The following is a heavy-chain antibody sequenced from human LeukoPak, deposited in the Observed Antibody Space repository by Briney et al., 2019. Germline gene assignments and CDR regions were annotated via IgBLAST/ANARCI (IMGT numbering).Heavy chain of an antibody. CDR2: IRYDGSNK. CDR1: GFTFSSYG. J-gene: IGHJ6*03. D-gene: IGHD1-26*01. Sequence: GGSLRLSCAASGFTFSSYGMHWVRQAPGKGLEWVAFIRYDGSNKYYADSVKGRFTISRDDSKSTLYLQMNSLRAEDTAVYFCARDSDKYSGSRYYYYYYMDVWGKGTTVTVSS. CDR3: ARDSDKYSGSRYYYYYYMDV. V-gene: IGHV3-30*02.